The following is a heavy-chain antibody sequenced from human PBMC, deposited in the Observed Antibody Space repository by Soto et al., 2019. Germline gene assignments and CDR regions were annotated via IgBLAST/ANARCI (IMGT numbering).Heavy chain of an antibody. D-gene: IGHD5-18*01. Sequence: EVQLVESGGDLFQPGGFLRLSCATSGFTFSRYWMHWVRQVPGKGLVWVSRINSDGSSISYSDSVKGRVTISRDNAKNTLYLKMTSLSVEDSAVYYCARLPVDTVTSLDYWGQGTLVTVSS. CDR1: GFTFSRYW. CDR2: INSDGSSI. V-gene: IGHV3-74*01. CDR3: ARLPVDTVTSLDY. J-gene: IGHJ4*02.